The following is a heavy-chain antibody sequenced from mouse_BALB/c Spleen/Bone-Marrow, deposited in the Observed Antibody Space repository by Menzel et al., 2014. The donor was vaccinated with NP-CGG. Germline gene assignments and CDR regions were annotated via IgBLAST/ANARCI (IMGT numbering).Heavy chain of an antibody. CDR1: GYTFTSYY. Sequence: VKLVESGAELVKPGAPVKLSCKASGYTFTSYYMYWVKQRPGQGLEWIGEINPSNGGTNFNEKFKSKATLTVDKSSNTAYVQLSSLTSEDSAVYHCTRSNYGYWFFDVWGAGTTVTVSS. V-gene: IGHV1S81*02. J-gene: IGHJ1*01. D-gene: IGHD1-1*01. CDR2: INPSNGGT. CDR3: TRSNYGYWFFDV.